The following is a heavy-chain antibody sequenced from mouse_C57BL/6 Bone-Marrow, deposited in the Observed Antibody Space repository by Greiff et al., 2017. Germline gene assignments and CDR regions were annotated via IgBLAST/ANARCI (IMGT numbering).Heavy chain of an antibody. Sequence: VQLQQSGAELVRPGASVTLSCKASGYTFTDYEMHWVKQTPVHGLEWIGAIDPETGGTAYNQKFKGKAILTADKSSSTAYMELRSLTAEDYAVYYCTREEDAPCFAYWGQGTLVTVSA. J-gene: IGHJ3*01. CDR2: IDPETGGT. CDR1: GYTFTDYE. CDR3: TREEDAPCFAY. V-gene: IGHV1-15*01.